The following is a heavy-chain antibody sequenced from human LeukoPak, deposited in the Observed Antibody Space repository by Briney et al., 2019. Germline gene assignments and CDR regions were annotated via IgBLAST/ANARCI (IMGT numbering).Heavy chain of an antibody. J-gene: IGHJ4*02. CDR2: IIPIFGTA. Sequence: AASVKVSCKASGGTFSSYAISWVRQAPGQGLEWMGGIIPIFGTANYAQKFQGRVTITADESTSTAYMELSSLRSEDTAVYYCARDILGREYYFDYWGQGTLVTVSS. CDR3: ARDILGREYYFDY. CDR1: GGTFSSYA. D-gene: IGHD3-3*02. V-gene: IGHV1-69*13.